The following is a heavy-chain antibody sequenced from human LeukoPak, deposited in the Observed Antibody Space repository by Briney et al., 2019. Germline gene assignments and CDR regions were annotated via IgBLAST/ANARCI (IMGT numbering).Heavy chain of an antibody. Sequence: AETLSLTCAVYGGSFSGYSWSWIRQPPGKGLGWIGEINHSGTTNYNPSLKSRVTISVDTSKNQFSLKVSSVTAADTAVYCCARDITGSASDFWGQGTLVTVSS. CDR3: ARDITGSASDF. D-gene: IGHD1-20*01. V-gene: IGHV4-34*01. J-gene: IGHJ4*02. CDR2: INHSGTT. CDR1: GGSFSGYS.